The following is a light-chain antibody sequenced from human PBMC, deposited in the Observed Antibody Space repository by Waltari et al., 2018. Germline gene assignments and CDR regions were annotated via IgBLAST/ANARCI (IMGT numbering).Light chain of an antibody. J-gene: IGKJ1*01. Sequence: DIVMTQSPLSLPVTPGEPASISCRFSQSLLHSNGYNYLDWYLQKPGQSPQLLIYLGSNRASGVPDRFSGRGSGTDFTLKISRVEAEDVGVYYCMQALQTPWTFGQGTKVEIK. CDR3: MQALQTPWT. CDR2: LGS. V-gene: IGKV2-28*01. CDR1: QSLLHSNGYNY.